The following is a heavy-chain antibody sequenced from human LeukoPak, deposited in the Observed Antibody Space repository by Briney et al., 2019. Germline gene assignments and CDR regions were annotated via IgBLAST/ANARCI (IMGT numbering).Heavy chain of an antibody. J-gene: IGHJ4*02. CDR3: ARANYYESGDHRLFDY. CDR1: GGSISSGSYY. Sequence: SETLSLTCTVSGGSISSGSYYWSWIRQHPGKGLEWIGYIYYSGSTYYNPSLKSRVTLSVDTSENQFSLKLSSVTAADTAVYYCARANYYESGDHRLFDYWGQGTLVTVSS. D-gene: IGHD3-22*01. CDR2: IYYSGST. V-gene: IGHV4-31*03.